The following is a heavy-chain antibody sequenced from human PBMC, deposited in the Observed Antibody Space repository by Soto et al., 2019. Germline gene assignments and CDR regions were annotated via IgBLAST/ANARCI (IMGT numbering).Heavy chain of an antibody. CDR3: ARAMAVPADFDY. CDR1: GYTFTGYA. V-gene: IGHV1-3*05. D-gene: IGHD6-19*01. CDR2: INAGNGNT. J-gene: IGHJ4*02. Sequence: QVQLVQSGAEEKKPGASVKVSCKASGYTFTGYAMHWVRQAPGQRLEWMGWINAGNGNTKYSQKFQGRVTITRDTSASTAYMELSSLRSEDTAVYYRARAMAVPADFDYWGQGTLVTVSS.